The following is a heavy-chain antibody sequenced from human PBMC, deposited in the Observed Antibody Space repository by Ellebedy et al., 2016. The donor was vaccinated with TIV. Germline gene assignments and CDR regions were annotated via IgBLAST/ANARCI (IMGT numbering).Heavy chain of an antibody. CDR3: ARELTGYYVGY. D-gene: IGHD3-9*01. V-gene: IGHV3-30-3*01. J-gene: IGHJ4*02. Sequence: PGGSLRLSCAASGFIFSQYAMHWVRQAPGKGLDWVALISYDGGISKYYSDSVKGRFTISRDNSKSTLYLQMNSLRAEDTAVYYCARELTGYYVGYWGQGTLVTVSS. CDR1: GFIFSQYA. CDR2: ISYDGGISK.